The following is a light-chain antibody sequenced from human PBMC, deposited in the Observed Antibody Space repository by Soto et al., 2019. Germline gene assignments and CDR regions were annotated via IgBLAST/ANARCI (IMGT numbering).Light chain of an antibody. Sequence: DIQMTQSPYTLSPSVGDRASITCRASQSISGWLAWYQQKPGKAPKLLIYDASSLESGVPSRFSGSGSGTEFSLTISRLQPDDFATYYCQQYNSYSVNAFGQGTKVDIK. CDR2: DAS. CDR1: QSISGW. J-gene: IGKJ2*01. V-gene: IGKV1-5*01. CDR3: QQYNSYSVNA.